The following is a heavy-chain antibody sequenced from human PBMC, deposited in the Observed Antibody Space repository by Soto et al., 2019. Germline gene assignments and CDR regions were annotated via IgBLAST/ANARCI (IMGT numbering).Heavy chain of an antibody. CDR1: GYTFTGYY. CDR3: ARPSGWYYFDY. CDR2: INPNSSGK. Sequence: ASVNVSCKASGYTFTGYYMHWVRQAPGQGLEGKGWINPNSSGKNQAQKFQGRVTMTRDTSISTAYMELSRLTSDDTAVYYCARPSGWYYFDYWGQGTLVTVSS. D-gene: IGHD6-19*01. V-gene: IGHV1-2*02. J-gene: IGHJ4*02.